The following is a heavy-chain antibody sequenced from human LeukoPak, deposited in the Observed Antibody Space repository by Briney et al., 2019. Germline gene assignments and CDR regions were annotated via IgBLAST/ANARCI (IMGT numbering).Heavy chain of an antibody. Sequence: PGGSLRLSCAASGFTFSDYSINWVRQAPGKGLEWVSAISGSGGSTYYADSVKGRFTISRDNPKNTLYLQMNSLRAEDTAVYYCAKGTTVTTDYFDYWGQGTLVTVSS. CDR1: GFTFSDYS. CDR3: AKGTTVTTDYFDY. V-gene: IGHV3-23*01. J-gene: IGHJ4*02. CDR2: ISGSGGST. D-gene: IGHD4-17*01.